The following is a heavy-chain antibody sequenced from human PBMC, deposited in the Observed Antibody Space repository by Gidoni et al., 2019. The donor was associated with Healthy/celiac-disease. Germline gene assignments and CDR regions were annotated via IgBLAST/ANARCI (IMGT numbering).Heavy chain of an antibody. CDR2: ISAYNGNT. CDR3: ARDLFQVPAAHIDDAFDI. Sequence: QVQLVQSGAEVKKPGASVKVSCKASGYTFTSYGISWVRQAPGQGLEWMGWISAYNGNTNYAQKLQGRVTMTTDTSTSTAYMELRSLRSDDTAVYYCARDLFQVPAAHIDDAFDIWGQGTMVTVSS. D-gene: IGHD2-2*01. V-gene: IGHV1-18*01. CDR1: GYTFTSYG. J-gene: IGHJ3*02.